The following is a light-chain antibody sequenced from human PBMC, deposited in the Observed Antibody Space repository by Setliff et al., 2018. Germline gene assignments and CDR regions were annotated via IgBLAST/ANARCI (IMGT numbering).Light chain of an antibody. CDR2: SNN. V-gene: IGLV1-44*01. CDR3: ASYTATSTPLYV. CDR1: SSNIGSNT. J-gene: IGLJ1*01. Sequence: QSVLTQPPSASGTPGQRVTISCSGSSSNIGSNTVNWYQQLPGTAPKLLIYSNNQRPSGVPDRFSGSESGTSASLAISGLQSEDEADYYCASYTATSTPLYVFGTGTKVTVL.